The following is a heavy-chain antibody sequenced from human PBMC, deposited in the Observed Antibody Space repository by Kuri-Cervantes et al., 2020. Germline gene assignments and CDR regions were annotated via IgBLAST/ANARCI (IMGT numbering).Heavy chain of an antibody. CDR1: GFTFSSYG. J-gene: IGHJ6*02. CDR3: AKDFPRPKDGRYYYGMDV. V-gene: IGHV3-30*18. CDR2: ISYDGSNK. Sequence: GGSLRLSCAASGFTFSSYGMHWVRQAPGKGLEWVVVISYDGSNKYYADSVKGRFTVSRDNSKNTLYLQMNSLRAEDTAVYYCAKDFPRPKDGRYYYGMDVWGQGTTVTVSS.